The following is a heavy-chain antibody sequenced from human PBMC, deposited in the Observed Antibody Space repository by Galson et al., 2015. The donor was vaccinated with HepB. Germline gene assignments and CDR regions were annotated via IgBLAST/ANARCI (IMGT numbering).Heavy chain of an antibody. Sequence: VKVSCKASGYTFTSYAMHWLRQAPGQRLEWMGWINTGNGNTKCSQKFQGRVTITRDTSASTAYMELSSLRSEDTAVYYCAREVRLLWFGESYYFAYWGQGTLVTVSS. CDR3: AREVRLLWFGESYYFAY. CDR2: INTGNGNT. CDR1: GYTFTSYA. J-gene: IGHJ4*02. V-gene: IGHV1-3*04. D-gene: IGHD3-10*01.